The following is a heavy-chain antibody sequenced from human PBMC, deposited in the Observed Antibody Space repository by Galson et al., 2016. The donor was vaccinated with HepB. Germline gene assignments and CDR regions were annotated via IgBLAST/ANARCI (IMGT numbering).Heavy chain of an antibody. D-gene: IGHD6-19*01. Sequence: SVKVSCKASGDSFTDYYIHWLRQAPGQGLEWMRWINPDSGDTNYAQKFQGRVTMTRDTSISTAYMELSSLRSDDTAIYYCARRAVAGSKGIFDYWGQGTLVTVSS. CDR3: ARRAVAGSKGIFDY. V-gene: IGHV1-2*02. CDR1: GDSFTDYY. J-gene: IGHJ4*02. CDR2: INPDSGDT.